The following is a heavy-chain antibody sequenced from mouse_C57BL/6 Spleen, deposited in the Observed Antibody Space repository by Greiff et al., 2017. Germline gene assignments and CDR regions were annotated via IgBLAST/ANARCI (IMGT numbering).Heavy chain of an antibody. V-gene: IGHV14-1*01. CDR3: TTNYGSSYARFAY. CDR1: GFNIKDYY. J-gene: IGHJ3*01. CDR2: IDPEDGDT. D-gene: IGHD1-1*01. Sequence: VQLQQSGAELVRPGASVKLSCTASGFNIKDYYMHWVKQRPEQGLEWIGRIDPEDGDTEYAPKFQGKATMTADTSSNTAYLQLSSLTSEDTAVYYCTTNYGSSYARFAYWGQGTLVTVSA.